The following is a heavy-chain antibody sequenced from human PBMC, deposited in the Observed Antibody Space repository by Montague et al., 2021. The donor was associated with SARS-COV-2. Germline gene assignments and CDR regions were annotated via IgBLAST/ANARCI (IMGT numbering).Heavy chain of an antibody. V-gene: IGHV4-30-2*06. D-gene: IGHD3-10*01. J-gene: IGHJ6*02. CDR3: ATGTRMYGMDL. CDR2: IYQSGSA. CDR1: GGSVSSGDYF. Sequence: TLSLTCVVSGGSVSSGDYFWSWIRQSPGKGLEWIGYIYQSGSAYYNPSLKSRVTISIDTSNNQFSLNLRSVTAADTGLYYCATGTRMYGMDLWGQGTTVTVSS.